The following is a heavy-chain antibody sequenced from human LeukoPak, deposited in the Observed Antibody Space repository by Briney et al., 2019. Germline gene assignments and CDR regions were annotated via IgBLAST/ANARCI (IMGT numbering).Heavy chain of an antibody. CDR2: IYYNGST. CDR3: ARDRPTMVRGVIIAGYFDS. Sequence: SETLFLTCTVSGGSISSDGYYWRRVRQRPGEGLEWIGCIYYNGSTYYNPSLKSRITISVDTSKNQFSLKLSSVTAADTAVFYCARDRPTMVRGVIIAGYFDSWGQGTLVTVSS. CDR1: GGSISSDGYY. V-gene: IGHV4-31*03. J-gene: IGHJ4*02. D-gene: IGHD3-10*01.